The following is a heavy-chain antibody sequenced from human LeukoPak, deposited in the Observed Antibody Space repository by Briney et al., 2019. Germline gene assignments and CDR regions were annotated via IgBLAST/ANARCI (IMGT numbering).Heavy chain of an antibody. Sequence: AASVKVSCKASGGTFSSYAISWVRQAPGQGLEWMGGIIPIFGTANYAQKFQGRVTITADESTSTAYMELSSLRSEDTAVYYCARITENYYFDYWGQGTLVTVSS. D-gene: IGHD1-20*01. V-gene: IGHV1-69*13. CDR1: GGTFSSYA. J-gene: IGHJ4*02. CDR2: IIPIFGTA. CDR3: ARITENYYFDY.